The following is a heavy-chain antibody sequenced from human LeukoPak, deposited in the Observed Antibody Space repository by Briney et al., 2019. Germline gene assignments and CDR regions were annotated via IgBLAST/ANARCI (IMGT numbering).Heavy chain of an antibody. CDR3: ASLVRGVTSAFDI. CDR2: ISSSSSYI. J-gene: IGHJ3*02. Sequence: PGGSLRLSCAASGFTFSSYSMNWVRQAPGKGLEWVSSISSSSSYIYYADSVKGRFTISRDNAKNSLYLQMNSLRAEDTAVYYCASLVRGVTSAFDIWGQGTMVTVSS. D-gene: IGHD3-10*01. CDR1: GFTFSSYS. V-gene: IGHV3-21*01.